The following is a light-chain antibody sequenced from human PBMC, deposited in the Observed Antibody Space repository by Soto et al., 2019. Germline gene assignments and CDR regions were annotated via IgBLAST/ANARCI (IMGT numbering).Light chain of an antibody. CDR3: SSYPSSSVV. J-gene: IGLJ2*01. Sequence: QSALTQPASVSGSPGQSITISCTGTSSDVGGYNFVSWYQHHRGKAPKLMIYDVSNRSSGVPNRFSGSKSGNTASLTISGLQAEDEADYYCSSYPSSSVVFGGGTKLTVL. V-gene: IGLV2-14*01. CDR2: DVS. CDR1: SSDVGGYNF.